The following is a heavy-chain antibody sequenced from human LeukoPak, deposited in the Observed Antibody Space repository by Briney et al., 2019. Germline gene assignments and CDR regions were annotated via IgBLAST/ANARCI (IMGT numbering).Heavy chain of an antibody. CDR3: ARGVGELRYFDWLSSPSAFDI. J-gene: IGHJ3*02. D-gene: IGHD3-9*01. CDR2: INPSGGST. Sequence: ASVKVSCKASGYTFTSYYMHWVRQAPGQGLEWMGIINPSGGSTSYAQKFQGRVTMTRDMSTSTVYMELSSLRSEDTAVYYCARGVGELRYFDWLSSPSAFDIWGQGTMVTVSS. V-gene: IGHV1-46*01. CDR1: GYTFTSYY.